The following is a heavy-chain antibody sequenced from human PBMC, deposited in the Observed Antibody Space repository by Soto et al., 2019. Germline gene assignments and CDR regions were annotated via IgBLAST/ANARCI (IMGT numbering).Heavy chain of an antibody. CDR1: GFSFSSIGEG. J-gene: IGHJ6*02. CDR2: IYWDDDK. CDR3: VQSRCGGDCLQSYSSHSYYGLDV. Sequence: QITLKESGPTLVKPTQTLTLTCTFPGFSFSSIGEGVGWIRQPPGKALEWLALIYWDDDKRYSPSLKSRLTIRKDTSKTPVVLTMTNMDPVDTATYYCVQSRCGGDCLQSYSSHSYYGLDVWGQGTTVTVSS. V-gene: IGHV2-5*02. D-gene: IGHD2-21*02.